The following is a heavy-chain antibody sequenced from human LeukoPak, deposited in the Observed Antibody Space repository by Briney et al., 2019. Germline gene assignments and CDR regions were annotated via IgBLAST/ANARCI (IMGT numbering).Heavy chain of an antibody. CDR1: GFTFSGSA. V-gene: IGHV3-73*01. CDR2: IRSKANSYAT. D-gene: IGHD5-18*01. J-gene: IGHJ5*02. CDR3: TSQEVDTAFRGFDP. Sequence: GGSLRLSCAASGFTFSGSALRWVRQASGKGLEWVGRIRSKANSYATAYAASVKGRFTISRDDSKNTAYLQMNSLKTEDTAVYYCTSQEVDTAFRGFDPWGQGTLVTVSS.